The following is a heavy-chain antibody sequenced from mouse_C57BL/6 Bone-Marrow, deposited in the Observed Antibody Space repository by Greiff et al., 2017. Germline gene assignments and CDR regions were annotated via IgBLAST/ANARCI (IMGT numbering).Heavy chain of an antibody. CDR3: ARWGGRWYFDV. Sequence: QVQLQQPGAELVRPGSSVKLSCKASGYTFTSYWMDWVKQRPGQGLEWIGNIYPSDSETHYNQKFKDKATFTVDKSSSTAYMQLSSLTSEDSAVYYGARWGGRWYFDVWGTGTTVTVSA. CDR2: IYPSDSET. V-gene: IGHV1-61*01. CDR1: GYTFTSYW. J-gene: IGHJ1*03.